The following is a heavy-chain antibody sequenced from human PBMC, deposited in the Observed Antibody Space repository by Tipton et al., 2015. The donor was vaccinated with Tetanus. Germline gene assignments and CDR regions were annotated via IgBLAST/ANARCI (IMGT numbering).Heavy chain of an antibody. Sequence: VQLVQSGAEVKKPGESLKISCQGSGYNFNLYWIAWVRQMPGKGLEWMGIIYPGDSDTTYSPSFQGQVTISADRSISTAYLQWSSLRPSDTAVYFCARRLGPYTGDHIWHSDLWGRGTLVTVFS. CDR3: ARRLGPYTGDHIWHSDL. CDR2: IYPGDSDT. D-gene: IGHD7-27*01. J-gene: IGHJ2*01. CDR1: GYNFNLYW. V-gene: IGHV5-51*01.